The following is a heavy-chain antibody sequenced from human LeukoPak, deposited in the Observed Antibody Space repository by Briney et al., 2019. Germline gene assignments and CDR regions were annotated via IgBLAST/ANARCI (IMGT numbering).Heavy chain of an antibody. V-gene: IGHV4-34*01. Sequence: SETLSLTCAVYGGSFSGYSWSWIRQPPGKGLEWVGEISHRGSINHNPSLKSRVTMSVDTSKNHFSLKLNSVTATDTAVYYCARGLLGDISLGAFDIWGQGTMVTVSS. CDR1: GGSFSGYS. J-gene: IGHJ3*02. CDR2: ISHRGSI. D-gene: IGHD3-16*02. CDR3: ARGLLGDISLGAFDI.